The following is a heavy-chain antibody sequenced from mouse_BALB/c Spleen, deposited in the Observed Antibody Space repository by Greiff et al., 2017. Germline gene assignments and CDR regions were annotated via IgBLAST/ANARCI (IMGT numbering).Heavy chain of an antibody. D-gene: IGHD4-1*01. Sequence: VQLKQSGPGLVKPSQSLSLTCSVTGYSITSGYYWNWIRQFPGNKLEWMGYISYDGSNNYNPSLKNRISITRDTSKNQFFLKLNSVTTEDTATYYCAREVGLYFDYWGQGTTLTVSS. CDR1: GYSITSGYY. J-gene: IGHJ2*01. CDR3: AREVGLYFDY. CDR2: ISYDGSN. V-gene: IGHV3-6*02.